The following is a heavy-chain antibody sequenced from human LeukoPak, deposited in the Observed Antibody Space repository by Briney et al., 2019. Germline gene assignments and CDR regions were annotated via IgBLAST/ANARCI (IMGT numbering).Heavy chain of an antibody. V-gene: IGHV4-38-2*02. Sequence: SETLSLTCTVSGYSISSAYYWGWIRQPPGKGLEWIGSSYHSGTTYYNPSLKSRVTISVDTSKNQCSLKLSSVTAADTAVYYCARMQRPSDAFDIWGQGTMVTVSS. CDR1: GYSISSAYY. D-gene: IGHD6-6*01. CDR2: SYHSGTT. J-gene: IGHJ3*02. CDR3: ARMQRPSDAFDI.